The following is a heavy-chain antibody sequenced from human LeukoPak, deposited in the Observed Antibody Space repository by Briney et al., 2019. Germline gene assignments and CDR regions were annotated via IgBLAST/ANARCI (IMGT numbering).Heavy chain of an antibody. CDR2: INHSGST. CDR3: ARATYHSGSGSYIYYYMDV. Sequence: SETLSLTCAVNGGSFSRYYWSWIRQPPGKGLEWIGEINHSGSTNYNPSLKSRVTISIDTSKNQFSLKLSSVTAADTAVYYCARATYHSGSGSYIYYYMDVWAKGTTVTISS. D-gene: IGHD3-10*01. J-gene: IGHJ6*03. V-gene: IGHV4-34*01. CDR1: GGSFSRYY.